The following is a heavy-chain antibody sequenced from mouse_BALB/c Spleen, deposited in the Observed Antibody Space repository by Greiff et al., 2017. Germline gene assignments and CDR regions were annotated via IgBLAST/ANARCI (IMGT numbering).Heavy chain of an antibody. J-gene: IGHJ4*01. Sequence: EVKVVESGGGLVQPGGSLKLSCAASGFTFSSYGMSWVRQTPDKRLELVATINSNGGSTYYPDSVKGRFTISRDNAKNTLYLQMSSLKSEDTAMYYCAREGWYEGYYYAMDYWGQGTSVTVSS. CDR1: GFTFSSYG. CDR2: INSNGGST. V-gene: IGHV5-6-3*01. D-gene: IGHD2-14*01. CDR3: AREGWYEGYYYAMDY.